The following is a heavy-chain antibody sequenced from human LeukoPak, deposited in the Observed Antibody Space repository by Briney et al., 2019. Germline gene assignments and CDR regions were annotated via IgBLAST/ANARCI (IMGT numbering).Heavy chain of an antibody. CDR1: GFTFDDYA. D-gene: IGHD3-3*01. CDR3: AKDMDDFWSGGLDY. V-gene: IGHV3-9*01. J-gene: IGHJ4*02. Sequence: GGSLRLSCAASGFTFDDYAMHWVRHAPGKGLEWVSGISWNSGSIGYADSVKGRFTISRDNAKNSLYLQMNSLRAEDTALYYCAKDMDDFWSGGLDYWGQGTLVTVSS. CDR2: ISWNSGSI.